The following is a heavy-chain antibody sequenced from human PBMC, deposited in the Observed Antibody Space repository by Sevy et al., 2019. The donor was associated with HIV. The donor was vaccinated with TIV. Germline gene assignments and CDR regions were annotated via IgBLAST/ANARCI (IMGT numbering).Heavy chain of an antibody. CDR2: ITPNNGNT. Sequence: ASVKVSCKASGYTFTNYHITWVRQAPGQGLEWMGWITPNNGNTNYERRLQGRVTMTTDTSTATANMELRNLKSDDTAVYFCARAPSGSQGPGQYFHHWGQGTLVTVSS. CDR1: GYTFTNYH. CDR3: ARAPSGSQGPGQYFHH. D-gene: IGHD1-26*01. J-gene: IGHJ1*01. V-gene: IGHV1-18*01.